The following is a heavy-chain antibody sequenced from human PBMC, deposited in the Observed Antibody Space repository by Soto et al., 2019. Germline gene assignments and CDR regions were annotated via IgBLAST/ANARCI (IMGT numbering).Heavy chain of an antibody. CDR3: ARRYCSSTSCYNWFDP. CDR1: GCSISSGGYY. CDR2: IYYSGST. V-gene: IGHV4-31*03. D-gene: IGHD2-2*01. Sequence: SETLSLTCTFSGCSISSGGYYWSWIRQHPGKGLEWVGYIYYSGSTYYNPSLKSRVTISVDTSKNQFSLKLSSVTAADTAVYYCARRYCSSTSCYNWFDPWGQGTLVTVSS. J-gene: IGHJ5*02.